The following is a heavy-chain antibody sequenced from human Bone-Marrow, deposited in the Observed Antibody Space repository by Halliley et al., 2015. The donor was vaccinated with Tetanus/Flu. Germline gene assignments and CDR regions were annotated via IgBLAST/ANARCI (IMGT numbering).Heavy chain of an antibody. Sequence: LRLSCAGSGFTFSRFGMHWLRQAPGKGLEWIGYIYYSGNTNYNPSLKSRVTISVDTSNNQFSLNLSSVTAADTAVYYCAIQLYSSGGFDYWGQGTLVTVSS. CDR2: IYYSGNT. J-gene: IGHJ4*02. V-gene: IGHV4-59*01. D-gene: IGHD3-10*01. CDR1: GFTFSRFG. CDR3: AIQLYSSGGFDY.